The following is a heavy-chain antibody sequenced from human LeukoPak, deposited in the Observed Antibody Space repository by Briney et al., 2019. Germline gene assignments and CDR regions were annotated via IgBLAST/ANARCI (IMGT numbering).Heavy chain of an antibody. Sequence: SETLSLTCTVSGGSISSYYWTWIRQPPGKGLEWIGYIYYSGSTNYNPSLKSRVTISVDTSKNQFSLKLSSVTAADTAVYYCARASYDSSGYFLSDYWGQGTLVTVSS. D-gene: IGHD3-22*01. CDR1: GGSISSYY. CDR2: IYYSGST. V-gene: IGHV4-59*01. CDR3: ARASYDSSGYFLSDY. J-gene: IGHJ4*02.